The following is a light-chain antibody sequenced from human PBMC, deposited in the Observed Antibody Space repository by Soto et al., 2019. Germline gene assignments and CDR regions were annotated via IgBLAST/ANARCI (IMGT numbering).Light chain of an antibody. CDR1: NSNTGSYS. J-gene: IGLJ2*01. CDR3: AAWDDSLNGPV. V-gene: IGLV1-44*01. CDR2: SDD. Sequence: QPVLTQPPSASGTPGQRVTISCSGSNSNTGSYSVNWYRHLPGTAPKLLVFSDDQRPSGVPDRFSGSKSGPSASLAISGLQSEDEADYYCAAWDDSLNGPVFGGGTKLTVL.